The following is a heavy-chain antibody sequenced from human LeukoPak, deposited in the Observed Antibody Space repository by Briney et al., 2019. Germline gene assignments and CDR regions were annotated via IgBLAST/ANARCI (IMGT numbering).Heavy chain of an antibody. CDR3: ARVPGGGSSSVAFDI. Sequence: SETLSDSCTLSGGYPSSHSWSCMRQPPGKGLERVAYIYNSGSTSYNPSLKSRVTISINTSKYQFSLRLRSVTAADTAVYYCARVPGGGSSSVAFDICGQGAMVTVSS. CDR2: IYNSGST. V-gene: IGHV4-59*11. CDR1: GGYPSSHS. J-gene: IGHJ3*02. D-gene: IGHD2-15*01.